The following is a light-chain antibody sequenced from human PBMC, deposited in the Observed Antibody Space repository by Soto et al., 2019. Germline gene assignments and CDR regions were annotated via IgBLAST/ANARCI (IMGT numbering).Light chain of an antibody. J-gene: IGKJ2*01. CDR1: QSVTSNF. Sequence: EVVLTQSPGTLSLSPGERATLSCRTSQSVTSNFLSWFQQKPGQPPRLLLYGASRRAAVTPDRFSGSGSGTDFTLIISRLEPEDSAVYHCQLYGSYTFTFGQGTKLEI. CDR2: GAS. CDR3: QLYGSYTFT. V-gene: IGKV3-20*01.